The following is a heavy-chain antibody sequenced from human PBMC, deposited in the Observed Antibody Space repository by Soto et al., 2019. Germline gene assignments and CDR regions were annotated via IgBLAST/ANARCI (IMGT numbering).Heavy chain of an antibody. CDR2: INTDGSGT. Sequence: GGSLRLSCASSGFTFSGDWLHLVRQAPGKGLLWVSRINTDGSGTSYADSVKGRFTISRDNAKNMVYLQMNSLRAEDTAVYYCVGGNGWLMTYWGQGTLDTVSS. J-gene: IGHJ4*02. V-gene: IGHV3-74*01. CDR1: GFTFSGDW. D-gene: IGHD6-19*01. CDR3: VGGNGWLMTY.